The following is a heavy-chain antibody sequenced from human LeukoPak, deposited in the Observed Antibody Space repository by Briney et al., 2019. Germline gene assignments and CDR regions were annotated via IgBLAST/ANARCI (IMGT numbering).Heavy chain of an antibody. Sequence: GGSLRLSCAATGFTFSSYAMSWVRQAPGKGLEWVSAISGSGGSTYYADSVKGRFTISRDNSKNTLYLQMNSLRAEDTAVYYCAMYYYDSSGYYFTLPSPMYYFDYWGQGTLVTVSS. CDR3: AMYYYDSSGYYFTLPSPMYYFDY. D-gene: IGHD3-22*01. CDR1: GFTFSSYA. J-gene: IGHJ4*02. CDR2: ISGSGGST. V-gene: IGHV3-23*01.